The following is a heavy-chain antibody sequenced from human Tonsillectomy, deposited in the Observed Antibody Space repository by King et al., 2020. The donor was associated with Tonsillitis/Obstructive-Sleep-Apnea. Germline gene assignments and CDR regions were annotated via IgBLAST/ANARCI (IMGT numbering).Heavy chain of an antibody. CDR1: GFTFSSYG. CDR2: IWYDGSNK. J-gene: IGHJ4*02. V-gene: IGHV3-33*01. D-gene: IGHD2-21*02. Sequence: VQLVESGGGVVQPGRSLRLSCAASGFTFSSYGMHWVRQPPGTGLEWVAVIWYDGSNKYYADSVKGRFTISRDNSKNTLYLQMNSLRAEDTAVYYCARVAKGDLSHIDYWGQGTLVTVSP. CDR3: ARVAKGDLSHIDY.